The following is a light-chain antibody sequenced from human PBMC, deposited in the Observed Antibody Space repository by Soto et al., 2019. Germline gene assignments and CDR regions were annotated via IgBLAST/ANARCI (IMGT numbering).Light chain of an antibody. CDR2: AAS. Sequence: DIQLTQSPSFLSASVGDRVTITCRASQGISSYLAWYQHKPGKAPKLLIYAASTLQSGVPSRFSGSGSGTEFTLTISSLQPEDFATYYCQQPNSSPVTFGPGTKVDIK. CDR1: QGISSY. J-gene: IGKJ3*01. V-gene: IGKV1-9*01. CDR3: QQPNSSPVT.